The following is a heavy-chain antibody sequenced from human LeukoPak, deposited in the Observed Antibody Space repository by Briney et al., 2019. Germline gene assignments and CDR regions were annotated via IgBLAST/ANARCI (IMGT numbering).Heavy chain of an antibody. CDR1: GFTVRNNH. J-gene: IGHJ5*02. V-gene: IGHV3-66*01. CDR2: IYNGDNT. CDR3: ARSAWFDP. Sequence: GGSLRLSCAASGFTVRNNHMPWVRQAPGKGPEWVSVIYNGDNTNYADSVRGRFTISRDNSKNTLYLTMNSLRAEDTAVYYCARSAWFDPWGQGTLVTVSS.